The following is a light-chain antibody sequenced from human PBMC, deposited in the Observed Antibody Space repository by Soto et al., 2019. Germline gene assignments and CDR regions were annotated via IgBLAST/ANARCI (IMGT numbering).Light chain of an antibody. CDR3: DQTSSFPLA. Sequence: DIQMPQSPSSASASVGVRVTITCRSSQGLTSWLACYQQKPRKAPKLLIYAASSLQSGVPSRFSASRSGADFTRTFGILQPEDLETYDWDQTSSFPLAFSGGTKVEIK. CDR1: QGLTSW. CDR2: AAS. J-gene: IGKJ4*01. V-gene: IGKV1-12*01.